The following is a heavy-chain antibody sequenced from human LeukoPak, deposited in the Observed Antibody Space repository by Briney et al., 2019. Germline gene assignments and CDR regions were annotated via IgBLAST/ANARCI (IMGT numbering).Heavy chain of an antibody. CDR2: IYYSGST. CDR3: ARLTGSYYGEY. D-gene: IGHD1-26*01. CDR1: GGSISSYY. Sequence: SETLSLTCTVSGGSISSYYWSWIRQPPGKGLEWIGSIYYSGSTYYNPSLKSRVTISVDTSKNQFSLKLSSVTAADTAVYYCARLTGSYYGEYWGQGTLVTVS. V-gene: IGHV4-39*07. J-gene: IGHJ4*02.